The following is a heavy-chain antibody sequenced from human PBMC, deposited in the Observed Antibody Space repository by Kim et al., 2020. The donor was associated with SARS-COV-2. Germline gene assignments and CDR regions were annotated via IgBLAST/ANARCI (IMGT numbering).Heavy chain of an antibody. CDR2: FDPEDGET. Sequence: ASVKVSCKVSGYTLTELSMHWVRQAPGKGLEWMGGFDPEDGETIYAQKFQGRVTMTEDTSTDTAYMELSSLRSEDTAVYYCATDAPRDPESYDYVWGSYKPNLDYWGQGTLVTVSS. J-gene: IGHJ4*02. V-gene: IGHV1-24*01. D-gene: IGHD3-16*01. CDR1: GYTLTELS. CDR3: ATDAPRDPESYDYVWGSYKPNLDY.